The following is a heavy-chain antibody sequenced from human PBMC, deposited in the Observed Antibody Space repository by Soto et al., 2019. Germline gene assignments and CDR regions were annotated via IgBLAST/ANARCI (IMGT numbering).Heavy chain of an antibody. CDR2: ISAYNGNT. V-gene: IGHV1-18*01. CDR3: ARVGGYSGSYFILWFDP. Sequence: ASVKVSCKASGYTFTSYGISWVRQAPGQGLEWMGWISAYNGNTNYAQKLQGRVTMTTDTSTSTAYMELRSLRSDDTAVYYCARVGGYSGSYFILWFDPWGQGTLVTVSS. J-gene: IGHJ5*02. D-gene: IGHD1-26*01. CDR1: GYTFTSYG.